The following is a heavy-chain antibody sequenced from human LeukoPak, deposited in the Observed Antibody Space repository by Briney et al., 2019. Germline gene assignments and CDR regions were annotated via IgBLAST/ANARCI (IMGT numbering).Heavy chain of an antibody. V-gene: IGHV4-59*08. D-gene: IGHD2-15*01. J-gene: IGHJ4*02. CDR2: IYYSGST. Sequence: NASETLSLTCTVSGGSISSYYWSWIRQPPGKGLEWIGYIYYSGSTNYNPSLKSRVTISVDTSKNQFSLKLSSVTAADTAVYYCARARVAAISGMYHFDYWGQGTLVTVSS. CDR3: ARARVAAISGMYHFDY. CDR1: GGSISSYY.